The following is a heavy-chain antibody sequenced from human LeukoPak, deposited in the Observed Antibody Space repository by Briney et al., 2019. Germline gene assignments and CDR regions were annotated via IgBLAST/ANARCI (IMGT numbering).Heavy chain of an antibody. CDR3: ARGQPSGSYYKN. D-gene: IGHD3-10*01. CDR2: IIPILGIA. CDR1: GGTFSSYA. Sequence: ASVKVSCKASGGTFSSYAISWVRQAPGQGLEWMGRIIPILGIANYAQKFQGRVTITADKSTSTAYMELSSLRSEDTDVYYCARGQPSGSYYKNWGQGTLVTVSS. V-gene: IGHV1-69*04. J-gene: IGHJ4*02.